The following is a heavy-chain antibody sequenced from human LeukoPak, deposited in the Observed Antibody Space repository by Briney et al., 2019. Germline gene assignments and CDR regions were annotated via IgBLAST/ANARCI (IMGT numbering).Heavy chain of an antibody. D-gene: IGHD3-22*01. CDR2: MNPNSGNT. CDR1: GCTFTSYD. J-gene: IGHJ4*02. CDR3: ATDPPPLTYYDSSGYYFVPHY. V-gene: IGHV1-8*01. Sequence: ASVKVSCKASGCTFTSYDINWVRQATGQGLEWMGWMNPNSGNTGYAQKFQGRVTMTEDTSTDTAYMELSSLRSEDTAVYYCATDPPPLTYYDSSGYYFVPHYWGQGTLVTVSS.